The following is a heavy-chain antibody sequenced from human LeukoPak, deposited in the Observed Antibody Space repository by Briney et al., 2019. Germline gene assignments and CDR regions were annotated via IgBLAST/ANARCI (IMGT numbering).Heavy chain of an antibody. CDR1: GGSIINYY. CDR3: ARDIRVGARYNWFDP. J-gene: IGHJ5*02. CDR2: IYYSGST. Sequence: SETLSLTCIVSGGSIINYYWSWIRQPPGKGLEWIGYIYYSGSTNYNPSLKSRVTISVDTSKNQFSLKLSSVTAADTAVYYCARDIRVGARYNWFDPWGQGTLVTVSS. V-gene: IGHV4-59*01. D-gene: IGHD1-26*01.